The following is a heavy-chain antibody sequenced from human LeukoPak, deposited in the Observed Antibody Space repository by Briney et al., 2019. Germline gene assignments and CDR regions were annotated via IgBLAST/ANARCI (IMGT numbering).Heavy chain of an antibody. CDR1: GGSISSSSAY. CDR2: IYTSGST. CDR3: ARVLWSSAIDY. D-gene: IGHD2/OR15-2a*01. J-gene: IGHJ4*02. V-gene: IGHV4-61*02. Sequence: PSETLSLTCTVSGGSISSSSAYWSWIRQPAGKGLEWIGRIYTSGSTNYNPSLKSRVTMSVDTSKNQFSLKLSSVTAADTAVYYCARVLWSSAIDYWGQGTLVTVSS.